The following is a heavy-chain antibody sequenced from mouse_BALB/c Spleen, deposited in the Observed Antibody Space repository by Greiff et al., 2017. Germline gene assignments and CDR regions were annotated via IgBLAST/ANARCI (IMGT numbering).Heavy chain of an antibody. CDR1: GYTFTSYW. J-gene: IGHJ4*01. Sequence: LQQPGSELVRPGASVKLSCKASGYTFTSYWMHWVKQRPGQGLEWIGNIYPGSGSTNYDEKFKSKATLTVDTSSSTAYMQLSSLTSEDSAVYYCTRGDYEAMDYWGQGTSVTVSS. CDR2: IYPGSGST. D-gene: IGHD1-1*01. CDR3: TRGDYEAMDY. V-gene: IGHV1S22*01.